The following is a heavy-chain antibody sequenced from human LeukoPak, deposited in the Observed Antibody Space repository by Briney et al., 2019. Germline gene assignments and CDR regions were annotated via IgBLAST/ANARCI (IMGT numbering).Heavy chain of an antibody. V-gene: IGHV3-30-3*01. Sequence: GGSLRLSCAASGFTFSSYAMHWVRQAPGKGLEWVAVISYDGSNKYYADSVKGRFTISRDNSKNTLYLQMNSLRAEDTAVYYCARGVGDYYGSGSYSPTPDYWGQGTLVTVSS. CDR2: ISYDGSNK. CDR1: GFTFSSYA. CDR3: ARGVGDYYGSGSYSPTPDY. J-gene: IGHJ4*02. D-gene: IGHD3-10*01.